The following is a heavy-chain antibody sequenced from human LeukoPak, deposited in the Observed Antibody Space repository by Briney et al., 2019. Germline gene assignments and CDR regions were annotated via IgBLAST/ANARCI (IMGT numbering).Heavy chain of an antibody. Sequence: PGGSLRLSCAASGFTFSSYAMSWVRQAPGKGLEWVSAISGSGGSTYYADSVKGRFTISRDNSKNTLYLQMNSLRAEDTAVYYCAKVLGYYDGSGWPFDYWGQGTLVTVSS. V-gene: IGHV3-23*01. CDR3: AKVLGYYDGSGWPFDY. D-gene: IGHD3-22*01. CDR2: ISGSGGST. CDR1: GFTFSSYA. J-gene: IGHJ4*02.